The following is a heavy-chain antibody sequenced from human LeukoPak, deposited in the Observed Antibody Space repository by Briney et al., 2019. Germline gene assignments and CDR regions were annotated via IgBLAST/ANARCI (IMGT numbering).Heavy chain of an antibody. J-gene: IGHJ4*02. CDR2: IKHSGST. V-gene: IGHV4-30-2*01. D-gene: IGHD3-10*01. CDR1: GGSISSGGYY. Sequence: SQTLSLTCTVSGGSISSGGYYWNWIRQPPGKGLEWIGEIKHSGSTNYKPSLKSRLTISEDTSKRQFSLKLTSVTAADTAVYYCARTDVVRGVITEYWGQGTLVTVSS. CDR3: ARTDVVRGVITEY.